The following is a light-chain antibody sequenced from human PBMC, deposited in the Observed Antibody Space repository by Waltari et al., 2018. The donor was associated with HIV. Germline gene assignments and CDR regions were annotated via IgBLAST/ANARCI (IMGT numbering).Light chain of an antibody. CDR3: GTWDSSLSAEV. CDR2: DNN. V-gene: IGLV1-51*01. J-gene: IGLJ1*01. Sequence: QSVLTQPPSVSAAPGQKVTTSRPGSSSNIANTYVSWYQQLPGTATKLLIYDNNKRPAGIPDRFSGSKSGTSATLGITGLQTGDEADYYCGTWDSSLSAEVFGTGTKVTVL. CDR1: SSNIANTY.